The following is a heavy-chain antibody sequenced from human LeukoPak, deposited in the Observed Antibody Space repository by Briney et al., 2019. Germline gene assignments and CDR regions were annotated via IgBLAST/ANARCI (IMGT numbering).Heavy chain of an antibody. V-gene: IGHV4-34*01. CDR1: GGSFSGYY. CDR2: INHSGST. D-gene: IGHD3-22*01. J-gene: IGHJ4*02. Sequence: PSETLSLTCAVYGGSFSGYYWSWIRQHPGKGLEWIGEINHSGSTNYNPSLKSRVTISVDTSKNQFSLKLSSVTAADTAVYYCACREYYDSSGYSFDYWGQGTLVTVSS. CDR3: ACREYYDSSGYSFDY.